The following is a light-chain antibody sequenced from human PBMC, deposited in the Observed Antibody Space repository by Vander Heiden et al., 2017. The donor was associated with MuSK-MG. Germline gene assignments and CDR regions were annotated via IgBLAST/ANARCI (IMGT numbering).Light chain of an antibody. CDR2: KAS. CDR1: QSISSW. V-gene: IGKV1-5*03. CDR3: QQDNSSSVT. J-gene: IGKJ2*01. Sequence: DIQMIQFPSTLSASVGDRVTITCRASQSISSWLAWYQQKPGKAAKLLIYKASSLESGVPSQFSDSGSGTEFTLTVSSLQPDDFATYYFQQDNSSSVTFGQRTKVVIK.